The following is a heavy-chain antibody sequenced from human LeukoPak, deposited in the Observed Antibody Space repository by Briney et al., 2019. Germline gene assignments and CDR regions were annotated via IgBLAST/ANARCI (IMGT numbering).Heavy chain of an antibody. CDR1: GFTFSSYA. D-gene: IGHD1-20*01. J-gene: IGHJ4*02. CDR2: IGGHVHST. V-gene: IGHV3-23*01. CDR3: ANHRTPDRYHWNYFDY. Sequence: GGSLRLSCAASGFTFSSYAMSWVRPAPGTGLEWVSSIGGHVHSTYYADSVIGRFTISRDDSKNTLYLQMNSLRANDTAIYYCANHRTPDRYHWNYFDYWGQGTLVTVSS.